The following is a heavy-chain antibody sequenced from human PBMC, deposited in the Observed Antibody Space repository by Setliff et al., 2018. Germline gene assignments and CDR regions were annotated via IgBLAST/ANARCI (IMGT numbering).Heavy chain of an antibody. CDR2: IYYSGST. CDR3: ARDMVRGALGYYYYGMDV. Sequence: PSETLSLTCTVSGGSISSYYWSWIRQPPGKGLEWIGYIYYSGSTNYNPSLKSRVTISVDTSKNQFSLKLSSVTAADTAVYYRARDMVRGALGYYYYGMDVWGQGTTVTVSS. J-gene: IGHJ6*02. V-gene: IGHV4-59*01. D-gene: IGHD3-10*01. CDR1: GGSISSYY.